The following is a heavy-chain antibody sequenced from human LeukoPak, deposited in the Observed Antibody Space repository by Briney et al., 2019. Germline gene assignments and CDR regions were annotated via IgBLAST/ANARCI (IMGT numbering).Heavy chain of an antibody. Sequence: GGSLRLSCAASGFTFSSYTMTWVRQAPGKGLEWVSSISTSSSYMYYGDSVKGRFTISRDNAKNSLHLQMDNLRAEDTAVYYCARPKNRENYWRAFDIWGQGTMVTVSS. CDR3: ARPKNRENYWRAFDI. CDR2: ISTSSSYM. CDR1: GFTFSSYT. V-gene: IGHV3-21*04. D-gene: IGHD1-7*01. J-gene: IGHJ3*02.